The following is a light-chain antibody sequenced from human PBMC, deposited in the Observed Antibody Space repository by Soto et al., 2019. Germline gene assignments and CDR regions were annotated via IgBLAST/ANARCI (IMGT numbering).Light chain of an antibody. V-gene: IGKV3-20*01. J-gene: IGKJ5*01. CDR3: QQYGSSPIT. CDR1: QSVSYY. Sequence: EIVLTQSPGTLSLSPGERATLSCRASQSVSYYLAWYQQKPGQAPRLLIYDASSRATGIPDRFSGTKSGTDFTLTIRRLEPEDAAVYYCQQYGSSPITFGQGTRLEI. CDR2: DAS.